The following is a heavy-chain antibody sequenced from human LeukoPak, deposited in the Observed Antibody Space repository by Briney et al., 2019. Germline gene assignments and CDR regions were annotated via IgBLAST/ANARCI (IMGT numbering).Heavy chain of an antibody. Sequence: PGLTLRLPYAASGLPYRSQNTNCVTHPRAKGLECVSSITSKSSHIYYTDSVKDRFTIYRHNAKNSLYLQMNSLRDEHTAVYYCARDNARSITMVRAYAFDIWGQGTMVTVSS. J-gene: IGHJ3*02. CDR2: ITSKSSHI. CDR3: ARDNARSITMVRAYAFDI. CDR1: GLPYRSQN. D-gene: IGHD3-10*01. V-gene: IGHV3-21*01.